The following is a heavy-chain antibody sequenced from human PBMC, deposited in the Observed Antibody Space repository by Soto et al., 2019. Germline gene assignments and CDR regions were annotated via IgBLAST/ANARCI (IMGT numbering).Heavy chain of an antibody. D-gene: IGHD1-26*01. CDR3: ARGHAGTVGPSDY. CDR1: GYTFTDYG. V-gene: IGHV1-18*01. CDR2: ISGYSDNT. J-gene: IGHJ4*02. Sequence: QVQLVQSGAEVKKPGASVKVSCKGSGYTFTDYGISWVRQAPGQGLEWMGWISGYSDNTNYAQKFQGRVTMTTDTSTSTAYMELRXLXSDDTAVYFCARGHAGTVGPSDYWGQGTLVTVSS.